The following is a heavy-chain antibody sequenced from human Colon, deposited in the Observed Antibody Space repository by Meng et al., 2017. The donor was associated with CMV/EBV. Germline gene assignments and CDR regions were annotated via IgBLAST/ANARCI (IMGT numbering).Heavy chain of an antibody. Sequence: GESLKISCAASGFTFNAYSMSWIRQAPGKGLEWISYISSSSNTNHYADSLKGRFTISRDNAKNTLYLQMNSLRAEDTAVYFCARIERPGGQYNSYGMDVWGQGTTVTVSS. V-gene: IGHV3-11*01. D-gene: IGHD5-24*01. J-gene: IGHJ6*02. CDR2: ISSSSNTN. CDR3: ARIERPGGQYNSYGMDV. CDR1: GFTFNAYS.